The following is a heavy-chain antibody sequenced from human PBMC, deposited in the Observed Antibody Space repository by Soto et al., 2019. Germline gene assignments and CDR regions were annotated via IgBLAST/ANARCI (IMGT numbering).Heavy chain of an antibody. Sequence: QVQLVQSGAEVKKPGSSVKVSCKASGGTFSSYAITWVRQAPGQGLEWMGGIIPIFGTANYAQKFQGRVTITADXSXSXXYMELSSRRSEDTAVYYCARDRGPSSGYYPYWFDPWGQGTLVTVSS. CDR3: ARDRGPSSGYYPYWFDP. CDR2: IIPIFGTA. CDR1: GGTFSSYA. D-gene: IGHD3-22*01. V-gene: IGHV1-69*12. J-gene: IGHJ5*02.